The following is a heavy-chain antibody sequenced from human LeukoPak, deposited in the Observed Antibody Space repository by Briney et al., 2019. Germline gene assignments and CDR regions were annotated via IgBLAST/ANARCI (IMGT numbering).Heavy chain of an antibody. V-gene: IGHV3-53*01. J-gene: IGHJ4*02. CDR1: GFTVSSNY. CDR3: VKSIEAAGY. Sequence: GGSLRLSCAASGFTVSSNYMSWVRQAPGKGLECVSVIYSGGNTYYADSVKGRFTISRDNSKNTLFLQMNSLRAEDTAIYYCVKSIEAAGYWGQGTLVTVSS. CDR2: IYSGGNT. D-gene: IGHD6-13*01.